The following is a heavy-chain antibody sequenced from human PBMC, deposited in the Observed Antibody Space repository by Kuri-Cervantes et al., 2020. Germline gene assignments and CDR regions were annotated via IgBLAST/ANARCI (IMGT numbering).Heavy chain of an antibody. Sequence: GESLKISCAASGFTFSSYSMNWVRQAPGKGLEWVSYISSSSSTIYYADSVKGRFTISRDNTKNSLYLQMNSLRAEDTAVYYCAREGIYCSSISCLDYWGQGTLVTVSS. CDR2: ISSSSSTI. D-gene: IGHD2-2*01. CDR1: GFTFSSYS. V-gene: IGHV3-48*04. J-gene: IGHJ4*02. CDR3: AREGIYCSSISCLDY.